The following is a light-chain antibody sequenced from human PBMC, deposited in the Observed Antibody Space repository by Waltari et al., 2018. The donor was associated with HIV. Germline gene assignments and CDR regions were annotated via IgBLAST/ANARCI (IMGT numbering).Light chain of an antibody. J-gene: IGLJ3*02. CDR3: AAWDASLSAWV. Sequence: QSVLTQPPSASGTPGQRVTISCSGSSSNIGSTYVYWYQQLPGTAPKLLIYMNNQRPSGVPDRVSGSKSGTSASLAISGLRSEDEADYYCAAWDASLSAWVFGGGTKLTVL. CDR2: MNN. CDR1: SSNIGSTY. V-gene: IGLV1-47*01.